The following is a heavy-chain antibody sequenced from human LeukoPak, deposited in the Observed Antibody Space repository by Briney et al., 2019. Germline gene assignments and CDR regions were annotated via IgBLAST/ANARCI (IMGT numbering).Heavy chain of an antibody. CDR2: ISNGGGSI. D-gene: IGHD6-13*01. J-gene: IGHJ4*02. V-gene: IGHV3-23*01. CDR1: GFTFSSYE. CDR3: AKTSGMSRAGFDS. Sequence: GGSLGLSCAASGFTFSSYEMNWVRQAPGKGLEWVSGISNGGGSIYYTDSVRGRFTVSRDNSKNTLYLQVNSLRAEDTAVYYCAKTSGMSRAGFDSWGQGTLVTVSS.